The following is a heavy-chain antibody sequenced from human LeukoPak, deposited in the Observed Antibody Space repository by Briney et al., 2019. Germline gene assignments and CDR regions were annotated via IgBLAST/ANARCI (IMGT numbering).Heavy chain of an antibody. Sequence: GGSLRLSCAASGFTFSSYAMSWVRQAPGKGLEWVSAISGSGGSTYYADSVKGRFTISRDNSKNTLYLQMNSLRAEDTAVYYCASRGSNYYDSSGRPYYMDVWGKGTTVTVSS. J-gene: IGHJ6*03. CDR3: ASRGSNYYDSSGRPYYMDV. V-gene: IGHV3-23*01. D-gene: IGHD3-22*01. CDR1: GFTFSSYA. CDR2: ISGSGGST.